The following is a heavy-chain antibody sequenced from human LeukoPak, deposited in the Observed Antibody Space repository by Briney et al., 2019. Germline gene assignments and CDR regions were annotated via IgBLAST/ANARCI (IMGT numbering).Heavy chain of an antibody. CDR3: AKDIFPTTEYYYDTSGPVDY. CDR2: INSDGSST. J-gene: IGHJ4*02. V-gene: IGHV3-74*01. CDR1: GFTFSSYW. Sequence: GGSLRLSCAASGFTFSSYWMHWVRQAPGKGLVWVSRINSDGSSTSYADSVKGRFTISRDNAKNTLYLQMNSLRAEDTAVYYCAKDIFPTTEYYYDTSGPVDYWGQGTLVTVSS. D-gene: IGHD3-22*01.